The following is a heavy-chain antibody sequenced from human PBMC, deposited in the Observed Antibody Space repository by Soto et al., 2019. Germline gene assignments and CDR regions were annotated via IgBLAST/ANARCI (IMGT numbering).Heavy chain of an antibody. J-gene: IGHJ4*02. CDR3: AREGLTMVRGVIIKISPIDY. V-gene: IGHV1-69*13. D-gene: IGHD3-10*01. CDR2: IIPIFGTA. CDR1: GGTFSSYA. Sequence: SVKVSCKASGGTFSSYAISWVRQAPGQGLEWMGGIIPIFGTANYAQKFQGRVTITADESTSTAYMELSSLRSEDTAVYYCAREGLTMVRGVIIKISPIDYWGQGTLVTVSS.